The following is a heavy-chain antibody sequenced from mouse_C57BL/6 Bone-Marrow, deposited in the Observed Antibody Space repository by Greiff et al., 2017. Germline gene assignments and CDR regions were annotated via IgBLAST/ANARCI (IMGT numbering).Heavy chain of an antibody. Sequence: VQLQQSGAELVRPGASVKLSCTASGFNIKDDYMHWVKQRPEQGLEWIGWIDPENGDTEYASKFQGKATITADTSSNTAYLQLSSLTSEDPAVYYCTTNLLLRLYYFDYWGQGTTLTVSS. CDR1: GFNIKDDY. V-gene: IGHV14-4*01. J-gene: IGHJ2*01. CDR3: TTNLLLRLYYFDY. CDR2: IDPENGDT. D-gene: IGHD1-1*01.